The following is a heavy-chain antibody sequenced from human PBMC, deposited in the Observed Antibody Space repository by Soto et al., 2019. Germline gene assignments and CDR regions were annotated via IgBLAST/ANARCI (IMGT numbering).Heavy chain of an antibody. CDR2: ISYDGSNT. Sequence: PGGSLRLSCAVSGFTFSTYAMHWVRQAPGKGLEWVAVISYDGSNTYYADSVEGRFTISRDNMLYLQMNSLRAEDTAVYYCARDQGRSITCQLDYWGQGTLVTVS. J-gene: IGHJ4*02. V-gene: IGHV3-30-3*01. CDR1: GFTFSTYA. D-gene: IGHD2-2*01. CDR3: ARDQGRSITCQLDY.